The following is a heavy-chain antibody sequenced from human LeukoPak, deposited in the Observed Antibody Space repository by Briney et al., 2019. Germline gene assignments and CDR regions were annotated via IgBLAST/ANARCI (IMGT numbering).Heavy chain of an antibody. V-gene: IGHV4-4*07. CDR2: MYMSGST. CDR1: GGSISNYY. CDR3: ARASVGTQYNFDY. Sequence: SENLSLTCTVSGGSISNYYWSWIRQPAGKGLECIGRMYMSGSTNYNPSLRSRVTMSVDTSKNQFSLKLSSVTAADTAVYYCARASVGTQYNFDYWGQGTLVTVSS. J-gene: IGHJ4*02. D-gene: IGHD1-1*01.